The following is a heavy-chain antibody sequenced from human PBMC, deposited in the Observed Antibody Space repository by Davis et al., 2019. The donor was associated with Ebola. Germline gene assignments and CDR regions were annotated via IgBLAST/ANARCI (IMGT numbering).Heavy chain of an antibody. D-gene: IGHD6-13*01. CDR3: ARDPSSHIIGWFDP. CDR2: IIPIFGTA. J-gene: IGHJ5*02. CDR1: GGTFSSYA. V-gene: IGHV1-69*13. Sequence: SVKVSCKASGGTFSSYAISWVRQAPGQGLEWMGGIIPIFGTANYAQKFQGRVTITADESTSTAYMELSSLRSEDTAVYYCARDPSSHIIGWFDPWGQGTLVTVSS.